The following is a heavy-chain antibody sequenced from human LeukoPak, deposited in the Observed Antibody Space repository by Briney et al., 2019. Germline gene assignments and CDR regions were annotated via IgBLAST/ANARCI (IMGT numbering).Heavy chain of an antibody. CDR2: INHSGST. V-gene: IGHV4-34*01. CDR3: ARGGYSYGYPLWFDP. Sequence: PSETLSLTCAVYGGSFSGYYWSWIRQPPGKGLEWIGEINHSGSTNYNPSLKSRVTISVDTSKNQFSLKLSSVTAADTAVYYCARGGYSYGYPLWFDPWGQGTLVTVSS. D-gene: IGHD5-18*01. J-gene: IGHJ5*02. CDR1: GGSFSGYY.